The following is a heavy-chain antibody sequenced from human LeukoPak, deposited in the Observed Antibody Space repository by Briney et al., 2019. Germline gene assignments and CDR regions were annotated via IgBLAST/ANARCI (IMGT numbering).Heavy chain of an antibody. J-gene: IGHJ4*02. D-gene: IGHD5-24*01. CDR1: GFSFSDHW. CDR2: IKKDGSEQ. Sequence: GGSLRLSCVASGFSFSDHWMNWFRHAPGKGLEWVATIKKDGSEQYYGDSMKGRLTISRDNAKNSVYLQIHNLRAEDTAVYYCARDLGWLQSDYWGQGTLVTVSS. V-gene: IGHV3-7*01. CDR3: ARDLGWLQSDY.